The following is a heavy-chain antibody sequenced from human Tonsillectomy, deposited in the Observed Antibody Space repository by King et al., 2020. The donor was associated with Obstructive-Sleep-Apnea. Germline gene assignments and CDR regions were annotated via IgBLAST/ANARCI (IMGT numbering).Heavy chain of an antibody. CDR1: GGSISSYY. V-gene: IGHV4-59*01. J-gene: IGHJ6*02. CDR2: IYHSGST. CDR3: AKSTGAYNYGYYYGMDV. D-gene: IGHD3-10*01. Sequence: VQLQESGPGLVKPSETLSLTCTVSGGSISSYYWSWIRQPPGEDLEWIGYIYHSGSTNYNPSLKSRVSISVDTSKNQFSLKLSSVTAADTAVYYCAKSTGAYNYGYYYGMDVWGQGTTVTVSS.